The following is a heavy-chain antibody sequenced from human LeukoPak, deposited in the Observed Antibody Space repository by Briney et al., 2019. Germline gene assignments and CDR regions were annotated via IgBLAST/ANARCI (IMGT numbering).Heavy chain of an antibody. CDR3: ARDRYGYDFWSGYGMDV. J-gene: IGHJ6*02. CDR2: IIPIFGTA. V-gene: IGHV1-69*01. D-gene: IGHD3-3*01. Sequence: SVKVSCKASGGTFSSYAISWVRQAPGQGLEWMGGIIPIFGTANYAQKFQGRVTITADESTSTDYMELSSLRSEDTAVYYCARDRYGYDFWSGYGMDVWGQGTTVTVSS. CDR1: GGTFSSYA.